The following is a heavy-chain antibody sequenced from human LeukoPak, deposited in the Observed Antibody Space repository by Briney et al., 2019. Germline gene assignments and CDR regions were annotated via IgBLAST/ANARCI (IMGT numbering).Heavy chain of an antibody. CDR3: TTPAYSSGSGEKDY. CDR1: GFTFSSYA. CDR2: ISDSGGYT. J-gene: IGHJ4*02. V-gene: IGHV3-23*01. Sequence: GGSLRLSCAASGFTFSSYAMSWVRQAPGKGLEWVSSISDSGGYTFYADSVKGRFTISRDNSKNTVYLQMNSLKTEDTAVYYCTTPAYSSGSGEKDYWGQGTLVTVSS. D-gene: IGHD6-19*01.